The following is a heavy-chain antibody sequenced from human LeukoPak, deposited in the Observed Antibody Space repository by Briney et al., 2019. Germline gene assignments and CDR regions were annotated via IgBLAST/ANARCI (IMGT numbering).Heavy chain of an antibody. D-gene: IGHD3-10*01. J-gene: IGHJ3*02. CDR2: IKQDGSEK. CDR3: AIMRELLLQDAFDI. V-gene: IGHV3-7*01. CDR1: QFTFRSYG. Sequence: GGSLRLSCAASQFTFRSYGMHWVRQAPGKGLEWVANIKQDGSEKYYVDSVKGRFTISRDNAKNSLYLQMNSLRAEDTAVYYCAIMRELLLQDAFDIWGQGTMVTVFS.